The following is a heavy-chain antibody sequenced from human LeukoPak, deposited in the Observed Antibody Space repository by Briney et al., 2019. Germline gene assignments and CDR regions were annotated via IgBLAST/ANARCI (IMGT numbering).Heavy chain of an antibody. J-gene: IGHJ4*02. V-gene: IGHV4-34*01. CDR2: INHSGST. D-gene: IGHD5-18*01. CDR1: GGSFSGYY. CDR3: ARVPWIPDY. Sequence: PSETLSLTCAVYGGSFSGYYWSWIRQPPGKGLEWIGEINHSGSTNYNPSLKSRVTISVDTSKNQFSLKLSSVTAADTAVYYCARVPWIPDYWGQGTLVTVSS.